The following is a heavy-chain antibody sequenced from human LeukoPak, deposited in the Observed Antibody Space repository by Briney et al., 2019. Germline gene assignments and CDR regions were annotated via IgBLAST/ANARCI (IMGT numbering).Heavy chain of an antibody. CDR1: GFTYSSYS. D-gene: IGHD1-7*01. V-gene: IGHV3-21*01. CDR3: ARDSVSYNWNYQDY. CDR2: IGSSSGYI. J-gene: IGHJ4*02. Sequence: KTGGPLRLSCAASGFTYSSYSMNWVRQAPGKGLEWVSSIGSSSGYIYYADSVKGRFTISRDNAKNSLYLQMNSLRAEDTAVYYCARDSVSYNWNYQDYWGQGTLVTVSS.